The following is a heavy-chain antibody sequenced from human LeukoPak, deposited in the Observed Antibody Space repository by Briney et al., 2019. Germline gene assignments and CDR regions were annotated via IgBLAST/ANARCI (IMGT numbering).Heavy chain of an antibody. CDR1: GFTFSSYE. CDR2: IIGSGRDT. J-gene: IGHJ4*02. CDR3: AKGTLGSCSGVTCYEFDY. V-gene: IGHV3-23*01. D-gene: IGHD2-8*02. Sequence: GGSLRLSCAASGFTFSSYEMNWVRQAPGKRLEWVSSIIGSGRDTYYADSVKGRITISRDNSKNTVYLQMDSLRAEDTALYYCAKGTLGSCSGVTCYEFDYWGQGTLVTVSS.